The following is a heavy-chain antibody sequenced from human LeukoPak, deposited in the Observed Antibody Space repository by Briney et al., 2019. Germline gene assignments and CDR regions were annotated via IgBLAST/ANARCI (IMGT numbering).Heavy chain of an antibody. J-gene: IGHJ6*03. CDR1: GGSISSFY. V-gene: IGHV4-4*07. Sequence: LETLSLTCSVSGGSISSFYCNWMRQPAGKGLEWIGRIYTSGTTTYNPSLKSRVTMSVDTSKNQFSLKLSSVTAADTAVYYCARVRGSSGSYEYYHYMDVWGKGTTVTISS. CDR3: ARVRGSSGSYEYYHYMDV. D-gene: IGHD1-26*01. CDR2: IYTSGTT.